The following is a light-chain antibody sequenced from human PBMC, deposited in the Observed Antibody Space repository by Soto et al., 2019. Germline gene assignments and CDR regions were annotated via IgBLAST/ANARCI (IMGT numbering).Light chain of an antibody. V-gene: IGKV1-5*01. CDR3: PQHNDSPFT. CDR2: DVS. CDR1: QSIGSW. J-gene: IGKJ3*01. Sequence: DIQMTQSPSTLSASVGDRVTITCRASQSIGSWLAWYLQKPGKAPKLLIYDVSGLQSGVPSRFSGSGSGTEFTITISSLQPDDFATYYCPQHNDSPFTFGPGTKVDIK.